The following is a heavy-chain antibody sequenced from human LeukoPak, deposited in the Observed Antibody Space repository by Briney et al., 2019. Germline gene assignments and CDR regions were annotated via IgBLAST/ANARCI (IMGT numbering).Heavy chain of an antibody. J-gene: IGHJ4*02. CDR2: IYHSGST. CDR3: ARSLYYDTSGPFDF. D-gene: IGHD3-22*01. Sequence: PSETLSLTCTVSGGSISSGGYYWSWIRQPPGKGLEWIGYIYHSGSTYYNPTLKSRVTISLDKSKNQFSLKLSSVTAADTAMYYCARSLYYDTSGPFDFWGQGALVSVSS. CDR1: GGSISSGGYY. V-gene: IGHV4-30-2*01.